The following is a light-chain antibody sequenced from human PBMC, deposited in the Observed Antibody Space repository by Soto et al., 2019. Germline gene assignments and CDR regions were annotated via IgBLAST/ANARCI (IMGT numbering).Light chain of an antibody. CDR2: GAS. CDR3: QQYNNWPRT. Sequence: EIVMTQSPATLSVSPGERATLSCRASQSVSSNLAWYQQTPGQAPRLLIYGASTRATGIPARFSGSGSGTEFTLTISSLQSEDFAFYYCQQYNNWPRTFGQGTKVEIK. CDR1: QSVSSN. V-gene: IGKV3-15*01. J-gene: IGKJ1*01.